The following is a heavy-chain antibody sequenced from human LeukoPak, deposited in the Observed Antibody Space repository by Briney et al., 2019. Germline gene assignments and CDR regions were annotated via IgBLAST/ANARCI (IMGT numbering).Heavy chain of an antibody. D-gene: IGHD3-22*01. Sequence: GGPLRLSCAASGFTFSSYDMHWVRQAPGKGLEWVVVLWYDGSNKYYADSVKGRFTISRDNSKNTLYLQMNSLRAEDTAVEYCARGLTYYYDSSGYHPTPDFDPWGQGTLVTVSS. CDR1: GFTFSSYD. V-gene: IGHV3-33*01. CDR3: ARGLTYYYDSSGYHPTPDFDP. CDR2: LWYDGSNK. J-gene: IGHJ5*02.